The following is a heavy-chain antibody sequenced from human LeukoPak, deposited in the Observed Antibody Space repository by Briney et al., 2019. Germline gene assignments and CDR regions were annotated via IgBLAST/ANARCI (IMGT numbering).Heavy chain of an antibody. CDR3: AHARASGYSYGVDY. Sequence: GGSLRLSCAASGFTFSSYGMHWVRQAPGKGLEWVAFIRYDGSNKYYADSVKGRFTISRDNSKNTLYLQMNSLRAEDTAVYYCAHARASGYSYGVDYWGQGTLVTVSS. CDR1: GFTFSSYG. CDR2: IRYDGSNK. V-gene: IGHV3-30*02. D-gene: IGHD5-18*01. J-gene: IGHJ4*02.